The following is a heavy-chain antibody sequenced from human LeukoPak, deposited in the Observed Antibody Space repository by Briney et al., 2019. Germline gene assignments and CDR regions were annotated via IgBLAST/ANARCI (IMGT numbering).Heavy chain of an antibody. CDR1: GYNLTTYW. CDR3: ARGYCSGGTCRYVTKYFDY. J-gene: IGHJ4*02. Sequence: GESLKISCKGSGYNLTTYWIAWVRQMPGKGLEWMGIINPGDSDFRYSPSFQGQVTISADKSITTAYLQWSSLKASDTAMYYCARGYCSGGTCRYVTKYFDYWGQGTLITVSS. CDR2: INPGDSDF. D-gene: IGHD2-15*01. V-gene: IGHV5-51*01.